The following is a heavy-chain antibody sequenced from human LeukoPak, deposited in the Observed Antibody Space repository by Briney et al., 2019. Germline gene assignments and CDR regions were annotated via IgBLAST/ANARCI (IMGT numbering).Heavy chain of an antibody. CDR1: GYTFTGYY. J-gene: IGHJ5*02. Sequence: GASVKVSCKASGYTFTGYYMHWVRQAPGQGLEWMGIINPSGGSTSYAQKFQGRVTMTRDMSTSTVYMELSSLRSEDTAVYYCARDLGKAMAYPWGQGTLVTVSS. V-gene: IGHV1-46*01. CDR3: ARDLGKAMAYP. CDR2: INPSGGST. D-gene: IGHD5-18*01.